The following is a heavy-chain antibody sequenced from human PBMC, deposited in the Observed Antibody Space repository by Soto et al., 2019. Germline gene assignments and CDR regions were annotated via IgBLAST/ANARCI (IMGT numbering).Heavy chain of an antibody. CDR2: IYYSGST. D-gene: IGHD2-15*01. V-gene: IGHV4-31*03. J-gene: IGHJ6*02. CDR1: GGYISSGGYY. Sequence: PSETLSLTCTVSGGYISSGGYYWSWIRQHPGKGLEWIGYIYYSGSTYYNPSLKSRVTISVDTSKNQFSLKLSSVTAADTAVYYCARDRIEFGMDVWGQGTTVTVSS. CDR3: ARDRIEFGMDV.